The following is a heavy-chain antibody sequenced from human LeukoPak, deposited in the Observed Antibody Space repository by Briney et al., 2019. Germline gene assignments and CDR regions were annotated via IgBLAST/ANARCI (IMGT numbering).Heavy chain of an antibody. CDR2: IKSKTDGGTT. J-gene: IGHJ2*01. V-gene: IGHV3-15*01. D-gene: IGHD1-26*01. Sequence: GGSLRLSCAASGFTFSNAWMSWVRQAPGKGLEWVGRIKSKTDGGTTDYAAPVKGRFTISRDNAKNSVYLQMNGLKAEDTAVYHCVGGPGWVFDLWGRGTLVTVSS. CDR1: GFTFSNAW. CDR3: VGGPGWVFDL.